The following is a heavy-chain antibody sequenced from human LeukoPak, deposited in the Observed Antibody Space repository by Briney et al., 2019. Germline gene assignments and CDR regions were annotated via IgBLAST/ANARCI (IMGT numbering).Heavy chain of an antibody. V-gene: IGHV3-74*01. CDR3: ARSQRGVCDV. Sequence: PGESLRLSCVASGFTFSNYWMQWVRQVPGKGLEWVSRLNGDGTNIIYADSVKGRFTISRDNAENTPYLQKNSLRAEDTALYFFARSQRGVCDVWGQGTMVAVSS. J-gene: IGHJ3*01. CDR1: GFTFSNYW. D-gene: IGHD2-8*01. CDR2: LNGDGTNI.